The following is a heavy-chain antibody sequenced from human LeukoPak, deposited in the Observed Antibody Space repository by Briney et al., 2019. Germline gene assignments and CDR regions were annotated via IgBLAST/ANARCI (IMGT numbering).Heavy chain of an antibody. V-gene: IGHV1-18*01. D-gene: IGHD3-10*01. Sequence: ASVTVSCKSSGYTFTGYGISWVRQAPGQGLEWTGWISADNGNTNYPQNLQGRVTMTTDTSTSTAYMELRSLRFDDTAVYYCARQSDVRTRRGDDAFDIWGQGTMVTVSS. CDR2: ISADNGNT. CDR3: ARQSDVRTRRGDDAFDI. CDR1: GYTFTGYG. J-gene: IGHJ3*02.